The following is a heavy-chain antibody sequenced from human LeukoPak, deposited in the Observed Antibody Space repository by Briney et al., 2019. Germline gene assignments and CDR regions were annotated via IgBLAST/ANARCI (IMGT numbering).Heavy chain of an antibody. Sequence: GGSLRLSCAASGFTVSSNYMSWVRQTPGKGLEWVSVIYSGGSTYYADSVKGRFTISRDNSKNTLYLQMNSLRAEDTAVYYCARTPRNYYYYMDVWGKGTTVTVSS. J-gene: IGHJ6*03. CDR2: IYSGGST. CDR1: GFTVSSNY. CDR3: ARTPRNYYYYMDV. V-gene: IGHV3-53*01.